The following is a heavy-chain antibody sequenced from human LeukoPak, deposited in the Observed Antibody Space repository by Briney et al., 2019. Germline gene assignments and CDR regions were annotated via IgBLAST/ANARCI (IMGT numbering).Heavy chain of an antibody. CDR3: ARASGPFDY. CDR2: IWNDGSNK. CDR1: GFTFSIYG. Sequence: GGSLRLSCAASGFTFSIYGMHWVRQAPGKGLEWVAVIWNDGSNKYYADSVKGRFTISRDNSKNALFLQMNSLRVEDTAVYSCARASGPFDYWGQGTLVTVSS. V-gene: IGHV3-33*01. D-gene: IGHD3-10*01. J-gene: IGHJ4*02.